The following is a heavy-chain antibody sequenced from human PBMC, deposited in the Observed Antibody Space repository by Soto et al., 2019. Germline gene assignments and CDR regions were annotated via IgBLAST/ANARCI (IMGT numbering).Heavy chain of an antibody. CDR2: IYPDDSDT. CDR3: ARGMIRGVILAPFDY. J-gene: IGHJ4*02. V-gene: IGHV5-51*01. D-gene: IGHD3-10*01. CDR1: GDSFINRW. Sequence: RGESLKISCKGSGDSFINRWIAWVRQMPGKGLQWMGVIYPDDSDTRYSPSFQGQVTISADTSITTAYLHWSSLKASDTAMYYCARGMIRGVILAPFDYWGQGTLVTVSS.